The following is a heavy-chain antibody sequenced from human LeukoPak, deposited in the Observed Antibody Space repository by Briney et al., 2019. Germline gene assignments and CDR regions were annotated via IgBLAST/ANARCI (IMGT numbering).Heavy chain of an antibody. J-gene: IGHJ4*02. CDR1: GYTFTGYY. V-gene: IGHV1-2*02. CDR3: ARAEYSGYAYYFDY. CDR2: INPNSGGT. Sequence: GASVKVSCKASGYTFTGYYMHWVRQAPGQGLEWMGWINPNSGGTNYAQKFQGRVTMTRHTSISTAYMELSRLRSDDTAVHYCARAEYSGYAYYFDYWGQGTLVTVSS. D-gene: IGHD5-12*01.